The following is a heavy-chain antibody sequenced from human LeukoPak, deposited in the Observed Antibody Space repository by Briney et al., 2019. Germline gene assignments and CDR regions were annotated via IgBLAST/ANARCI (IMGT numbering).Heavy chain of an antibody. D-gene: IGHD1-1*01. Sequence: PGGSLRLSCAASGFNLNSYMLNWVRQAPGKGLEWVSSISSTGSYIYHADSVKGRFTISRDNPGNVVYLQMDSLRAEDTAVYCSRVAQSGPTGWFDPWGQGTLVTVSS. J-gene: IGHJ5*02. V-gene: IGHV3-21*01. CDR1: GFNLNSYM. CDR3: RVAQSGPTGWFDP. CDR2: ISSTGSYI.